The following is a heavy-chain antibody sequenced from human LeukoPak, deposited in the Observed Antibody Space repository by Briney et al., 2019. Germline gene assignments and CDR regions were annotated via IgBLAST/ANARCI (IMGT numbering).Heavy chain of an antibody. CDR2: IWYDGSNK. CDR1: GFTFSSYG. D-gene: IGHD6-13*01. J-gene: IGHJ4*02. Sequence: GGSLRLSCAASGFTFSSYGMHWVRQAPGKGLEWVAVIWYDGSNKYYADSVKGRFTISRDNSKNTLYLQMNSLRAEDTAVYYCARGTGEGSSWYIGADYWGQGTLVTVSS. V-gene: IGHV3-33*01. CDR3: ARGTGEGSSWYIGADY.